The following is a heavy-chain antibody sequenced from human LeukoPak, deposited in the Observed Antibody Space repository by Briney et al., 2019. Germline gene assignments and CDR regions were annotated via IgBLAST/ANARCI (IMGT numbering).Heavy chain of an antibody. Sequence: GGSVTLSCAASGFTFSTYWMHWVRQIPGKWRVWLSRIHYDGTYTTYVDSVRGRFTISRDNTKSTLYLQMNSLRADDTAVYYCARGAEGHNYGELDSWGQGTLVTVSS. V-gene: IGHV3-74*01. CDR3: ARGAEGHNYGELDS. D-gene: IGHD5-18*01. CDR2: IHYDGTYT. J-gene: IGHJ5*01. CDR1: GFTFSTYW.